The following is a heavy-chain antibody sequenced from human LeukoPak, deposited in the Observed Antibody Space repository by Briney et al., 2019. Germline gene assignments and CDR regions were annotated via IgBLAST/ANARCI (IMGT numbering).Heavy chain of an antibody. V-gene: IGHV4-34*01. CDR3: ARGPVKWTVDEPSY. Sequence: SETLSLTCAVYGGSFSGYYWSWIRQPPGKGLEWIGEINHSGSTNYNPSLKSRVTISVDTSKNQFSLKLSSVTAADTAVYYCARGPVKWTVDEPSYWGQGTLVTVSS. J-gene: IGHJ4*02. CDR2: INHSGST. CDR1: GGSFSGYY. D-gene: IGHD1-26*01.